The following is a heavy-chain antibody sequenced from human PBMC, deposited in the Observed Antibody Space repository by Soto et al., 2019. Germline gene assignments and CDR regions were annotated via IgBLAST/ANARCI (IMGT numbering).Heavy chain of an antibody. J-gene: IGHJ4*02. CDR3: AYGGSWDY. V-gene: IGHV3-48*03. D-gene: IGHD1-26*01. Sequence: EVQLVESGGGLVQPGGSLRLSCAASGFSFNTYEMNWVRQAPGKGLEWVSYISSSGSTIYYADSVKGRFTVSRDNGKNSLYLQMNSLRAEDTAVYYCAYGGSWDYWCQGTQVTVSS. CDR1: GFSFNTYE. CDR2: ISSSGSTI.